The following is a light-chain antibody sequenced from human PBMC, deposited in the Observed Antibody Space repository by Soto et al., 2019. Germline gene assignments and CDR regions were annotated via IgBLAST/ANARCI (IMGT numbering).Light chain of an antibody. V-gene: IGLV2-11*01. CDR3: CSFAGSSQVV. J-gene: IGLJ2*01. Sequence: QSVLTQPRSVSGSPGQSVTISCTGTSSDVGGYNYVSWYQQHPGKAPKLMIYDVIKRPSGVPDRFSSSKSGNTASLTISGLQAEDEADYHCCSFAGSSQVVFGGGTKLTVL. CDR2: DVI. CDR1: SSDVGGYNY.